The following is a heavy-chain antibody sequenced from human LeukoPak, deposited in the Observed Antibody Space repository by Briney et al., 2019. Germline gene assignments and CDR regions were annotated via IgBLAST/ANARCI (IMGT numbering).Heavy chain of an antibody. CDR2: IIPNLGIA. V-gene: IGHV1-69*02. CDR3: ARTRDYGNWYFDL. D-gene: IGHD4-17*01. J-gene: IGHJ2*01. Sequence: SVKVSCKASGGTFSSYSISWVRQAPGQGLEWMGRIIPNLGIANYAQKFQGRVTITAHKSTSTAYMELSSLRSEDTAVYYCARTRDYGNWYFDLWGRGTLVTVSS. CDR1: GGTFSSYS.